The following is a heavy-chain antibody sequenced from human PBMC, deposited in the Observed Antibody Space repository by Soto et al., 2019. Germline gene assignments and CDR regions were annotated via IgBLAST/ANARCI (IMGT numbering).Heavy chain of an antibody. J-gene: IGHJ6*02. D-gene: IGHD3-22*01. V-gene: IGHV1-8*01. Sequence: GASVKVSCKASGYTFTSYDINWVRQATGQGLEWMGWMNPNSGNTGYAQKFQGRVTMTRNTSISTAYMELSSLRSEDTAVYYCARGARYPMRYYYYYYGMDVWGQGTKVTVSS. CDR3: ARGARYPMRYYYYYYGMDV. CDR1: GYTFTSYD. CDR2: MNPNSGNT.